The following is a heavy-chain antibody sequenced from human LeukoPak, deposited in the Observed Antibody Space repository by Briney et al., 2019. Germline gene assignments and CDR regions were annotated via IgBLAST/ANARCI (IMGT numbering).Heavy chain of an antibody. CDR3: ARDWTLNY. CDR2: ISGSGGST. CDR1: GFTFSNYA. Sequence: PGGSLRLSCAASGFTFSNYAMSWVRQAPGKGLEWVSTISGSGGSTSYADSVKGRFTISRDNSKNTLYLQLNSLRAEDTAVYYCARDWTLNYWGQGTLVTVSS. D-gene: IGHD3/OR15-3a*01. V-gene: IGHV3-23*01. J-gene: IGHJ4*02.